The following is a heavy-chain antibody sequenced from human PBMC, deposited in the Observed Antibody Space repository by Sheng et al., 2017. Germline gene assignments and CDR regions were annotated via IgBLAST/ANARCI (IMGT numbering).Heavy chain of an antibody. D-gene: IGHD1-1*01. CDR2: IYYSGST. V-gene: IGHV4-31*03. CDR3: ARDSTDYWNPQTNWFDP. Sequence: QVQLQESGPGLVKPSQTLSLTCTVSGGSISSGGYYWSWIRQHPGKGLEWIGYIYYSGSTYYNPSLKSRVTISVDTSKNQFSLKLSSVTAADTAVYYCARDSTDYWNPQTNWFDPWGQGTLVTVSS. J-gene: IGHJ5*02. CDR1: GGSISSGGYY.